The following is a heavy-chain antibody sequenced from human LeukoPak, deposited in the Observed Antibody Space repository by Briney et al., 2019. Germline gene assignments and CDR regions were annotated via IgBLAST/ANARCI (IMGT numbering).Heavy chain of an antibody. D-gene: IGHD4-17*01. CDR3: TTEESGDYVPDY. CDR1: GFTFSKAW. V-gene: IGHV3-15*01. CDR2: IKSKTDGGTT. J-gene: IGHJ4*01. Sequence: GGSLRLSCAASGFTFSKAWMSCVRQAPGKGREWFGQIKSKTDGGTTDYAAPWKGRFSISRDDSKNSLYLLMNSLTTEDTAAYYSTTEESGDYVPDYWGQGTMVTVSS.